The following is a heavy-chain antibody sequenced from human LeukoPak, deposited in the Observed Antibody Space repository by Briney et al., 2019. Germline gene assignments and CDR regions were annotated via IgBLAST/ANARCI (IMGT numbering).Heavy chain of an antibody. J-gene: IGHJ5*02. CDR3: ASTNYRGGTTGYNWFDP. V-gene: IGHV3-13*01. CDR2: IGTAGDA. D-gene: IGHD1-26*01. CDR1: GFTFSSYD. Sequence: PGGSLRLSCAASGFTFSSYDMPWVRQAIGKGLEWVSAIGTAGDAYYPGSVKGRFTISRDNSKNTLYLQMNSLRAEDTAMYYCASTNYRGGTTGYNWFDPWGQGTLVTVSS.